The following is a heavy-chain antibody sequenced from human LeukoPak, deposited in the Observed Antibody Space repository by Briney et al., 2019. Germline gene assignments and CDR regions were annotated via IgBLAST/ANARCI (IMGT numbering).Heavy chain of an antibody. D-gene: IGHD6-19*01. V-gene: IGHV3-9*01. Sequence: GGSLRLSCAASGFTFDDYAMHWVWQAPGKGLEWVSGISWNSGSIGYADSVKGRFTISRDNAKNSLYLQMNSLRAEDTALYYCAKSPNYSSGRRYYYYYGMDVWGQGTTVTVSS. J-gene: IGHJ6*02. CDR3: AKSPNYSSGRRYYYYYGMDV. CDR2: ISWNSGSI. CDR1: GFTFDDYA.